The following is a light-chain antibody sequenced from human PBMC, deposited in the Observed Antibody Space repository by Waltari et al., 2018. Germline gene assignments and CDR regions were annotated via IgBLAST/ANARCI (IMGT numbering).Light chain of an antibody. CDR1: NSNIGVNT. J-gene: IGLJ1*01. V-gene: IGLV1-44*01. Sequence: QSALTQPPSTSGTPGQRVTISCSGSNSNIGVNTVNWYQVLPGTAPKLLIYGNDQRPSGGPDRFSASKSGSSASLAISGLQSEDEADYYCAAWDDRLFGPVFGTGTEVTVL. CDR2: GND. CDR3: AAWDDRLFGPV.